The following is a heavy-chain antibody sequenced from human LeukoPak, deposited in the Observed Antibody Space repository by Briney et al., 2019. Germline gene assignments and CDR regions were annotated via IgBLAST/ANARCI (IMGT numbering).Heavy chain of an antibody. CDR2: INHSGST. D-gene: IGHD5-12*01. V-gene: IGHV4-34*01. Sequence: PSETLSLTCAVYGGSFSGYYWSWIRQPPGKGLEWIGEINHSGSTNYNPSLKSRVTISVDTSKNQFSLKLSSVTAADPAVYYCARARRYSGYDRLPYYYYGMDVWGQGTTVTVSS. CDR3: ARARRYSGYDRLPYYYYGMDV. CDR1: GGSFSGYY. J-gene: IGHJ6*02.